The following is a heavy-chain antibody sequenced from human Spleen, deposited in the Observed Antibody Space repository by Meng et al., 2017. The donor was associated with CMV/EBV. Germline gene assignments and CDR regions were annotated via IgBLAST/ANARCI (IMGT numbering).Heavy chain of an antibody. CDR1: GDTFTSYG. V-gene: IGHV1-18*04. J-gene: IGHJ4*02. CDR3: ATVEYYDSPFDY. CDR2: ISAYNGNT. D-gene: IGHD3-22*01. Sequence: QVQVVQSGADVETPASSVKVSCKASGDTFTSYGISWVRQAPGQGLEWMGWISAYNGNTNYAQKLQGRVTMTTDTSTSTAYMELSSLRSEDTAVYYCATVEYYDSPFDYWGQGTLVTVSS.